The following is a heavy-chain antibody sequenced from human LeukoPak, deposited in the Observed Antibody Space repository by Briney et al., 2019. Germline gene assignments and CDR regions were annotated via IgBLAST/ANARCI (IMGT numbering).Heavy chain of an antibody. D-gene: IGHD6-6*01. CDR2: INHSGST. J-gene: IGHJ4*02. V-gene: IGHV4-34*01. CDR1: GGSFSGYY. Sequence: SETLSLTCAVYGGSFSGYYWSWIRQPPGKGLEWIGEINHSGSTNYNPSLKSRVTLSVDTSKNQFSLKLSSVTAADTAVYYCARTARFGSSSAYWGQGTLVTVSS. CDR3: ARTARFGSSSAY.